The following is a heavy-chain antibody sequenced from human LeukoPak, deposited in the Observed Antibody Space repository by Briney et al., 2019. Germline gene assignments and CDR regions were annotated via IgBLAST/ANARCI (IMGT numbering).Heavy chain of an antibody. Sequence: GGSLRLSCAASGFTFSSYEMNWVRQAPGKGLEWVSYISSSGSTIYYADSVKGRFTISRDNAKNSLYLQMNSLRAEDTAVYYCARSRSGGSYTDAFDIWGQGTMVTVSS. CDR1: GFTFSSYE. CDR3: ARSRSGGSYTDAFDI. D-gene: IGHD2-15*01. CDR2: ISSSGSTI. J-gene: IGHJ3*02. V-gene: IGHV3-48*03.